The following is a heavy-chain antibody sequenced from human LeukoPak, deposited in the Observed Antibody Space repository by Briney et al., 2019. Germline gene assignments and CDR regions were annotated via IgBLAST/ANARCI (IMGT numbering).Heavy chain of an antibody. CDR2: IIPIFGTA. CDR3: ARDGTFNIAVAEYFDY. CDR1: GGTFSSYA. J-gene: IGHJ4*02. D-gene: IGHD6-19*01. Sequence: SVKVSCKASGGTFSSYAISWVRQAPGQGLEWMGRIIPIFGTANYAQKFQGRVTITTDESTSTAYMALSSLRSEDTAVYYCARDGTFNIAVAEYFDYWGQGTLVTVSS. V-gene: IGHV1-69*05.